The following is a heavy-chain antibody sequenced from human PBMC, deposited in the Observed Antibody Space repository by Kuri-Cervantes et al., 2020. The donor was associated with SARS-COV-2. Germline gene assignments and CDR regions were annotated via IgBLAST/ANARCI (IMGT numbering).Heavy chain of an antibody. J-gene: IGHJ4*01. CDR2: INHSGST. CDR3: ARGRRYYDSSGYLYY. D-gene: IGHD3-22*01. CDR1: GGSFSGYY. Sequence: SETLSLTCAVYGGSFSGYYWSWIRQPPGKGLEWIGEINHSGSTNYNPSLKSRVTISVDTSKNQFSLKLSSVTAADTAVYYCARGRRYYDSSGYLYYWGHGTLVTVSS. V-gene: IGHV4-34*01.